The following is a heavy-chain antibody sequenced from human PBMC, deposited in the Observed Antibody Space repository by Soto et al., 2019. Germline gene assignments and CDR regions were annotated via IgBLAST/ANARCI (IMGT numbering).Heavy chain of an antibody. D-gene: IGHD6-19*01. V-gene: IGHV3-48*03. CDR2: ISSSGSTI. CDR1: GFTFSSYE. J-gene: IGHJ4*02. Sequence: SGGSLRLSCAASGFTFSSYEMNWVRQAPGKGLEWVSYISSSGSTIYYADSVKGRFTISRDNAKNSLYLQMNSLRAEDTAVYYCARSGSGRDYFDYWGQGTLVTVSS. CDR3: ARSGSGRDYFDY.